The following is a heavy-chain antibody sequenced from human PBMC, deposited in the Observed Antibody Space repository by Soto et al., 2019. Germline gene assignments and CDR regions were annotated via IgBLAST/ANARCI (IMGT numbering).Heavy chain of an antibody. J-gene: IGHJ5*02. CDR2: IYYSGST. D-gene: IGHD2-15*01. Sequence: PSETLSLTCTVSGGSISSSNYYWGWIRQPPGKGLEWIGTIYYSGSTYYNPSLKSRVTISVDTSKNQFSLKLSSVTAADTTVYYCARHLRPEGYCSGGSCYSSSWFDPWGQGTLVTVSS. V-gene: IGHV4-39*01. CDR1: GGSISSSNYY. CDR3: ARHLRPEGYCSGGSCYSSSWFDP.